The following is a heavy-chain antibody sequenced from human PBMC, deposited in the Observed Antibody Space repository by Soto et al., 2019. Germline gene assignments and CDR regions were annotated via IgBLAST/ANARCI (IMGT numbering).Heavy chain of an antibody. Sequence: QVQLQESGPGLVKPSETLSLTCTVSGVSVTSYYWSWIRQPPGKGLEGIGYIYYSGSRKYNPSLKSRVTISVDTSKNQFSLNLSSVTAADTAVYYCARRELEFDYWGQGTLVTVSS. CDR2: IYYSGSR. D-gene: IGHD1-26*01. CDR1: GVSVTSYY. CDR3: ARRELEFDY. J-gene: IGHJ4*01. V-gene: IGHV4-59*08.